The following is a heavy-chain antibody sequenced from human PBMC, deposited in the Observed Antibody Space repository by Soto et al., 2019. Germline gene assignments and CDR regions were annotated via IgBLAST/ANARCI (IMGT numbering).Heavy chain of an antibody. D-gene: IGHD3-16*01. V-gene: IGHV2-5*02. J-gene: IGHJ3*02. CDR3: AHIMYTWGGVSALDAFDM. CDR2: IYWDDDM. CDR1: GFSVSTSRVG. Sequence: SGPPLANPTQTLTLTCSFFGFSVSTSRVGVAWIRQPPGKALEWLAIIYWDDDMSYSPSLKTRLAITKDTSKNQVVLTMTNLDPGDTATYYCAHIMYTWGGVSALDAFDMWGQGTMVTVSS.